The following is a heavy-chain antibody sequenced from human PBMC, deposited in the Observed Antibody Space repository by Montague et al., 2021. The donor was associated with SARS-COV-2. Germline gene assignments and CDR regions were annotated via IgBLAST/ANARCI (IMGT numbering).Heavy chain of an antibody. CDR3: ARHPPGYRYFYYLDV. D-gene: IGHD1-1*01. Sequence: SETLSLTCTVSGGSISSYYWSWIRQPPGKGLGWVGYLYYSGSTXXXPSXXXRVTISVDTSKNQFSLRLNSVTAADTAVYYCARHPPGYRYFYYLDVWGKGTTVTVSS. CDR2: LYYSGST. J-gene: IGHJ6*03. V-gene: IGHV4-59*01. CDR1: GGSISSYY.